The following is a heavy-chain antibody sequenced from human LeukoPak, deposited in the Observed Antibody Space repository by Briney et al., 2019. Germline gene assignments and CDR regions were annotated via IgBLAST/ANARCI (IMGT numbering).Heavy chain of an antibody. CDR1: GFNVTTNY. Sequence: QPGGSLRLSCAASGFNVTTNYMGWVRQAPGKGLEWVSVIYSGGTTYYADSVKGRFTISRDISKNTLSLQMNSLRAEDTAVYYCARGRRDGYNLGYWGQGTLVAVSS. CDR2: IYSGGTT. D-gene: IGHD5-24*01. CDR3: ARGRRDGYNLGY. V-gene: IGHV3-53*01. J-gene: IGHJ4*02.